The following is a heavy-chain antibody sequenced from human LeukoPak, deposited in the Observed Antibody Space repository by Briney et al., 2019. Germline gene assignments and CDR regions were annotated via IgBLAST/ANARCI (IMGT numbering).Heavy chain of an antibody. D-gene: IGHD3-10*01. Sequence: ASVKVSCKASGYTFTSYYMHWVRQAPGQGLEWMGIINPRGGSTSYAQKFQGRVTMTRDTSTSTVYMELSSLRSEDTAVYYCARAHVLLWFGELVRWFDPWGQGTLVTVSS. V-gene: IGHV1-46*01. J-gene: IGHJ5*02. CDR1: GYTFTSYY. CDR2: INPRGGST. CDR3: ARAHVLLWFGELVRWFDP.